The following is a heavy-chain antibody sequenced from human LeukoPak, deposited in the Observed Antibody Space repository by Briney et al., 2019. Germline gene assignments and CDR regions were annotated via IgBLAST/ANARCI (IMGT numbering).Heavy chain of an antibody. D-gene: IGHD1-1*01. CDR2: IYSGGST. CDR3: ARITGDWNYFDY. CDR1: GFTVSSNY. Sequence: GGSLRLSCAASGFTVSSNYMSWVRQAPGKGLEWVSVIYSGGSTYYADSVKGRFTISKNTLYLQMNSLRAEDTAVYYCARITGDWNYFDYWGQGTLVTVSS. V-gene: IGHV3-53*04. J-gene: IGHJ4*02.